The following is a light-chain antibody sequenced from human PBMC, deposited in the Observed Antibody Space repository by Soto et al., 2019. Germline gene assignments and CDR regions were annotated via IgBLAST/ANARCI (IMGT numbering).Light chain of an antibody. V-gene: IGLV3-25*02. CDR2: QDT. CDR1: ALPKQY. CDR3: QSADSSGTYV. Sequence: SYELTQPPTVSLSPGQTARITCSGDALPKQYAYWYQQKAGQAPVLVISQDTQRPSGIPERFSGSTSGTTVTLTITGVQAEDEADYYCQSADSSGTYVFGTGTKVTVL. J-gene: IGLJ1*01.